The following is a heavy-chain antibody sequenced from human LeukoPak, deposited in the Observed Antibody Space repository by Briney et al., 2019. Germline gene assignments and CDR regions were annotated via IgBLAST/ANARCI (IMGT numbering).Heavy chain of an antibody. J-gene: IGHJ5*02. D-gene: IGHD3-22*01. CDR2: FSGSGGST. Sequence: GGSLRLSCAASGFTFSSYAMNWVRQAPGKGLEWVSSFSGSGGSTYYADSVKGRFTISRDNSKYTLYLQMNSLRAEDTAVYYCARDLGQYYDTSDNWFDPWGQGTLVTVSS. V-gene: IGHV3-23*01. CDR1: GFTFSSYA. CDR3: ARDLGQYYDTSDNWFDP.